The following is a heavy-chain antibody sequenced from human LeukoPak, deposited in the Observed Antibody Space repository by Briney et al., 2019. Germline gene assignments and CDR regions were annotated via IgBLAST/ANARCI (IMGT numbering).Heavy chain of an antibody. J-gene: IGHJ6*04. CDR2: INHSGST. Sequence: SETLSLTCAVYGGSFSGYYWSWIRQPPGKGLEWIEEINHSGSTNYNPSLKSRVTISVDTSKNQFSLKLSSVTAADTAVYYCARGMLCSGGSCYRYYYYGMDVWGKGTTVTVSS. D-gene: IGHD2-15*01. V-gene: IGHV4-34*01. CDR3: ARGMLCSGGSCYRYYYYGMDV. CDR1: GGSFSGYY.